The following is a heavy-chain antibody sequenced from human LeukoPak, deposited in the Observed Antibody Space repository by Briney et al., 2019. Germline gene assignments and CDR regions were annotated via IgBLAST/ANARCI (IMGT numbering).Heavy chain of an antibody. CDR1: GDSINNFY. J-gene: IGHJ4*02. Sequence: SETLSLTCTVSGDSINNFYWNWIRQPPGKGLEWIGYIYYSGSTNYNPSLKSRVTISVDTSKNQFSLKLWSVTAADTAMYYCAGDTYGSDYWGQGTRVTVSS. V-gene: IGHV4-59*01. D-gene: IGHD3-10*01. CDR2: IYYSGST. CDR3: AGDTYGSDY.